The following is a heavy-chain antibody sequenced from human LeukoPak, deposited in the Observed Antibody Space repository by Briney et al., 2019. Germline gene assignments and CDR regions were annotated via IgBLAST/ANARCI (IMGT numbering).Heavy chain of an antibody. CDR3: ARVIAAAGRPNWYFDL. V-gene: IGHV3-33*01. D-gene: IGHD6-13*01. CDR2: VWYDGSNK. J-gene: IGHJ2*01. Sequence: GRSLRLSCVASGLIFSKYGMHWVRQAPGKGLEWVAVVWYDGSNKYYADSVKGRFTISRDNSKNTLYLQMNSLRAEDTAVYYCARVIAAAGRPNWYFDLWGRGTLVTVSS. CDR1: GLIFSKYG.